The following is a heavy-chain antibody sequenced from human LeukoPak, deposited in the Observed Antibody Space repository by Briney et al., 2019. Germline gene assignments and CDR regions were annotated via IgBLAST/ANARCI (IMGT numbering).Heavy chain of an antibody. CDR3: ATGYSSWYEAFDI. V-gene: IGHV1-69*05. Sequence: SVKVSCKASGGTFSSYAISWVRQAPGQGLEWMGGIIPIFGTANYAQKFQGRVTITTDESTSAAYMELSSLRSEDTAVYYCATGYSSWYEAFDIWGQGTMVTVSS. D-gene: IGHD6-13*01. CDR2: IIPIFGTA. CDR1: GGTFSSYA. J-gene: IGHJ3*02.